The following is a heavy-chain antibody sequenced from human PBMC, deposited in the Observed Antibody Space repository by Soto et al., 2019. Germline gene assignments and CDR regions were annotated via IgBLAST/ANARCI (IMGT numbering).Heavy chain of an antibody. D-gene: IGHD3-10*01. J-gene: IGHJ5*02. CDR3: ARHSKWLGASP. CDR1: GDSISSHY. V-gene: IGHV4-59*08. Sequence: QVQLQESGPGLVKPSETLSLTCTVSGDSISSHYWSWIRQPPGKGLEWIGYIYYSGSTNYNSSLNNRVTISVDTSKNQFSLTLSSVTAADTAVYYCARHSKWLGASPWGQGTLVIVSS. CDR2: IYYSGST.